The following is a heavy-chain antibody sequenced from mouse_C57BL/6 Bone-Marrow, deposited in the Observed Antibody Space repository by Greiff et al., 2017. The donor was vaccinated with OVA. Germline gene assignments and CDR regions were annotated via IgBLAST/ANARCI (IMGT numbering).Heavy chain of an antibody. CDR3: ARSGVNYPYWYFDV. V-gene: IGHV1-64*01. J-gene: IGHJ1*03. CDR1: GYTFTSYW. D-gene: IGHD2-1*01. Sequence: QVQLQQPGAELVKPGASVKLSCKASGYTFTSYWMHWVKQRPGQGLEWIGMIHPNSGSTNYNEKFKSKATLTVDKSSSTAYMQLSSLTSEDSAVYYCARSGVNYPYWYFDVWGTGTTVTVSS. CDR2: IHPNSGST.